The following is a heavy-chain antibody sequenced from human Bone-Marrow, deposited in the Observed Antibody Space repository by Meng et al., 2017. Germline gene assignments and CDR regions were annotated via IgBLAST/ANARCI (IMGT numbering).Heavy chain of an antibody. CDR2: IIPIFGTA. D-gene: IGHD2-15*01. CDR1: GGTFSSYA. Sequence: SVKVSCKASGGTFSSYAISWVRQAPGQGLEWMGGIIPIFGTANYAQKFQGRVTITTDESTSTAYMELSSLRSEDTAVYYWAREGLPEGYYGMDVWGQGTTVTVSS. J-gene: IGHJ6*02. CDR3: AREGLPEGYYGMDV. V-gene: IGHV1-69*05.